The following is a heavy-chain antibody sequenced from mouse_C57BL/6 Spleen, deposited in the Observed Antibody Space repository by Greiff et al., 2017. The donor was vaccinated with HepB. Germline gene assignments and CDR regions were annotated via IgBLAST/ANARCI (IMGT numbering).Heavy chain of an antibody. CDR2: IYPGDGDT. Sequence: VQLQQSGPELVKPGASVKISCKASGYAFSSSWMNWVKQRPGKGLEWIGRIYPGDGDTNYNGKFKGKATLTADKSSSTAYMQLSSLTSEDSAVYFCARSCYQGVYYAMDYWGQGTSVTVSS. CDR3: ARSCYQGVYYAMDY. V-gene: IGHV1-82*01. CDR1: GYAFSSSW. J-gene: IGHJ4*01. D-gene: IGHD2-12*01.